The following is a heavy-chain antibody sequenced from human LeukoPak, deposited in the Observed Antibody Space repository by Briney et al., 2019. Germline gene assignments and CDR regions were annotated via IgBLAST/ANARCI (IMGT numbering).Heavy chain of an antibody. D-gene: IGHD3-22*01. J-gene: IGHJ4*02. Sequence: SETLSLTCTVSGGSLSSTSDYWGWIRQPPGKGLEWIGSVRYSGTTYYSPSLKSRLTMSVDTSRNQFSLKLSSVTATDTAVYFCARHYYDSSGYRRDYYFDYWGQGTLVTVSS. CDR2: VRYSGTT. CDR1: GGSLSSTSDY. CDR3: ARHYYDSSGYRRDYYFDY. V-gene: IGHV4-39*01.